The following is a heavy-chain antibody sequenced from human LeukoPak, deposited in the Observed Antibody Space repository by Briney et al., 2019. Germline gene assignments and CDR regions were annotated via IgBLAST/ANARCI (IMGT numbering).Heavy chain of an antibody. CDR2: ISTYSGNT. J-gene: IGHJ6*02. V-gene: IGHV1-18*04. D-gene: IGHD2-2*01. CDR3: ARGYCRSTSCHEPPLYGMDV. Sequence: ASVKVSCKASGYTFTNYGFSWVRQAPGRGLEWMGWISTYSGNTNYAQQLQGRVTMTSDTSTSTVYMELRSLRSDDTAVYYCARGYCRSTSCHEPPLYGMDVWGQGTTVTVS. CDR1: GYTFTNYG.